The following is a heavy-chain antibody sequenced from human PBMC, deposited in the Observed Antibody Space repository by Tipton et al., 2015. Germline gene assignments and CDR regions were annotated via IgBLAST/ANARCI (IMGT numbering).Heavy chain of an antibody. J-gene: IGHJ2*01. D-gene: IGHD2-21*02. CDR2: IYPNGDT. V-gene: IGHV4-30-2*01. Sequence: LRLSCAVSGGSISNGGSSWSWIRQPPGKGLEWIGYIYPNGDTHYNPAFKSRAPISLDTSNNRFPLNLNSVTAAETAIYFCARGRGRLLYWYFDLWGRGTLVTVSS. CDR1: GGSISNGGSS. CDR3: ARGRGRLLYWYFDL.